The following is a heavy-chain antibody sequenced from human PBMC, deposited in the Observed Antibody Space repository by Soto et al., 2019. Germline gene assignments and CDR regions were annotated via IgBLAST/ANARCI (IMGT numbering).Heavy chain of an antibody. CDR2: IYYSGST. CDR3: ASDRSSGWDQGYGMDV. D-gene: IGHD6-19*01. V-gene: IGHV4-59*01. Sequence: SETLSLTCTVSGGSISSYYWSWIRQPPGKGLEWIGYIYYSGSTSYNPSLKSRVTISVDTSKNQFSLKLRSVTAADTAVSYCASDRSSGWDQGYGMDVWGQGTTVTVSS. CDR1: GGSISSYY. J-gene: IGHJ6*02.